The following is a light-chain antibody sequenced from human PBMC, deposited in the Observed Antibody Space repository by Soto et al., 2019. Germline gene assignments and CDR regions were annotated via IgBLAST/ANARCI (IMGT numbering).Light chain of an antibody. CDR1: QTISSW. J-gene: IGKJ1*01. CDR3: QHYNSYSEA. V-gene: IGKV1-5*03. CDR2: KAS. Sequence: DIQMTQSPSTLSGSVGDRVTITCRASQTISSWFAWYQQKPGKAPKLLIYKASTLKSGVPSRFSGSGSGTETTLTISSLQPDDFATYYCQHYNSYSEAFGQGTKVDIK.